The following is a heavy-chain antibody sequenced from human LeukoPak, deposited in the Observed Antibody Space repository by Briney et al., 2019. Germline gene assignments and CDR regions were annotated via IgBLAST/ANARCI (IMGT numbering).Heavy chain of an antibody. CDR2: INPSGGST. CDR3: ARHQNLYKYFDY. CDR1: GYTFTSYC. J-gene: IGHJ4*02. V-gene: IGHV1-46*03. Sequence: ASVKVSCKASGYTFTSYCMHWVRQAPGQGLEWMGIINPSGGSTSYAQKFQGRVTMTRDTSTSTVYMELSSLRSEDTAVYYCARHQNLYKYFDYWGQGTLVTVSS. D-gene: IGHD1-14*01.